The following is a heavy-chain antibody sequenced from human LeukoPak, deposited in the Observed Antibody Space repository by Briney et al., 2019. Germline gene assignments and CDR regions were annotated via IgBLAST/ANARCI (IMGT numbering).Heavy chain of an antibody. CDR1: GFTFDDYG. Sequence: GGSLRLSCAASGFTFDDYGMSWVRQAPGKGLEWVSAISGSGCSTYYADSVKGRFTISRDNSKNTLYLQMNSLRAEDTAVYYCAKSATMVRGVIITLYYFDYWGQGTLVTVSS. D-gene: IGHD3-10*01. V-gene: IGHV3-23*01. CDR3: AKSATMVRGVIITLYYFDY. CDR2: ISGSGCST. J-gene: IGHJ4*02.